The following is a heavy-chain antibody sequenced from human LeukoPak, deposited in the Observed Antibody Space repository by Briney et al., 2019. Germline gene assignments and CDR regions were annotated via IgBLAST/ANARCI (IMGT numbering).Heavy chain of an antibody. J-gene: IGHJ4*02. V-gene: IGHV3-7*01. D-gene: IGHD3-22*01. CDR1: GFTFGSYW. CDR3: ARCNYYDSSGYPTSFEN. Sequence: PGGSLRLYCAASGFTFGSYWMTWVRQAPGKGLEWVANIKQDESEKYYVDSVRGRFTISRDNAKNSLYLQMNSLRAEDTAVYYCARCNYYDSSGYPTSFENWGQGTLVTVSS. CDR2: IKQDESEK.